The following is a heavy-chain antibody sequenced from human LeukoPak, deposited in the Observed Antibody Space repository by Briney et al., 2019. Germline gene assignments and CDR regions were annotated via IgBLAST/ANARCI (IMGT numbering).Heavy chain of an antibody. Sequence: SETLSLTCALYGGSFSGYHWSWIRQPPGKGLEWIGEINHSGSTNYNPSLKSRVTISVDTSKNQFSLKLSSVTAADTAVYYCARNRRSKFDYWGQGTLVTVSS. V-gene: IGHV4-34*01. CDR1: GGSFSGYH. CDR2: INHSGST. J-gene: IGHJ4*02. CDR3: ARNRRSKFDY.